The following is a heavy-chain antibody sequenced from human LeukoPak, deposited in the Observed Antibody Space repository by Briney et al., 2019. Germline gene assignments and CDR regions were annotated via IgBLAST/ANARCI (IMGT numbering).Heavy chain of an antibody. Sequence: PGGSLRLSCAASGFTFSSYWMSWVRQAPGKGLEWVANIKQDGSEKYYVDSVKGRFTISRDNAKNSLYLQMNSLRAEDTAVYYCARRITMLVRVFDYWGQGTLVTVSS. CDR3: ARRITMLVRVFDY. CDR2: IKQDGSEK. J-gene: IGHJ4*02. CDR1: GFTFSSYW. V-gene: IGHV3-7*01. D-gene: IGHD3-22*01.